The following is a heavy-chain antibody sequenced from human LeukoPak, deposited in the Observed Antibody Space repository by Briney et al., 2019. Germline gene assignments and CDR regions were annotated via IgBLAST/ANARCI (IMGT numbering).Heavy chain of an antibody. CDR3: ASSRRDTIFGVVPVIFDY. CDR2: IYPGDSDT. Sequence: GESLKISCKGSGYSFTSYWIGWVRQMPGKGLKWMGIIYPGDSDTRYSPSFQGQVTISADKSISTAYLQWSSLKASDTAMYYCASSRRDTIFGVVPVIFDYWGQGTLVTVSS. CDR1: GYSFTSYW. J-gene: IGHJ4*02. V-gene: IGHV5-51*01. D-gene: IGHD3-3*01.